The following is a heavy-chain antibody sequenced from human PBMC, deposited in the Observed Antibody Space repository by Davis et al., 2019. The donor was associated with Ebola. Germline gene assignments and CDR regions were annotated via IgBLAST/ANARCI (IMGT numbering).Heavy chain of an antibody. Sequence: SETLSLTCTVSGGSISSYYWSWIRQPPGKGLEWIGYIYYSGSTNYNPSLKSRVTISVDTSKNQFSLKLSSVTAADTAVYYCARDYYDILTGYYPFNYWGQGTLVTVSS. J-gene: IGHJ4*02. CDR1: GGSISSYY. V-gene: IGHV4-59*12. CDR3: ARDYYDILTGYYPFNY. D-gene: IGHD3-9*01. CDR2: IYYSGST.